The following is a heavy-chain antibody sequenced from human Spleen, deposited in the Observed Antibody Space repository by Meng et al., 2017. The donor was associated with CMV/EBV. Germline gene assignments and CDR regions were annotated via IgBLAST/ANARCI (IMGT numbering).Heavy chain of an antibody. D-gene: IGHD3-3*01. J-gene: IGHJ6*02. Sequence: GGSLRLSCAASGFTFSSYTMNWVRQAPGKGLEWVSYISNSGSAKYYADSLRGRFTISRDNAKNSLYLQMNSLRADDTAVYYCARVDGYVFGAFYGLDVWGQGTTVTVSS. CDR1: GFTFSSYT. CDR3: ARVDGYVFGAFYGLDV. CDR2: ISNSGSAK. V-gene: IGHV3-48*04.